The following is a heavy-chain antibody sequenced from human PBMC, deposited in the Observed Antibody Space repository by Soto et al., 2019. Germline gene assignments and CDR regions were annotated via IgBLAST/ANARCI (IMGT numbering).Heavy chain of an antibody. Sequence: KASETLSLTCAVYGGSLTSGTYSWNWIRQPPGKGLEWIGYIFPSGTTYYNPSLKSRVSISIDVSKNQFSLNLRSLTAADTAVYYCARGREFDSWGQGTLVTVSP. CDR3: ARGREFDS. CDR2: IFPSGTT. CDR1: GGSLTSGTYS. J-gene: IGHJ4*02. V-gene: IGHV4-30-2*01.